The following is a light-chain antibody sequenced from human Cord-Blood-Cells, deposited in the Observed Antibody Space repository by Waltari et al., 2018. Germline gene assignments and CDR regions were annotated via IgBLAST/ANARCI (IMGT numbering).Light chain of an antibody. CDR1: SSDVGGYNY. Sequence: QSALTQPASVSGSPGQSITISCTGTSSDVGGYNYVSWYQKHPGKAPKLMIYDVSKRPSGVSNPFSGSKSGTTASLTISGLQAEDEADYYCSSYTSSSTVVFGGGTKLTVL. CDR2: DVS. V-gene: IGLV2-14*01. CDR3: SSYTSSSTVV. J-gene: IGLJ2*01.